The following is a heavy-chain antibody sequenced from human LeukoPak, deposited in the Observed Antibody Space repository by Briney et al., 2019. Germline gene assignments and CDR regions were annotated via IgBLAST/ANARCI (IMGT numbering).Heavy chain of an antibody. Sequence: ASVKVSCKVSGYTLTELSMHWVRQAPGKGLEWMGGFDPEDGVTIYAQKLQGRVTMTTDTSTSTAYMELRSLKSDDTAVYYCASLKNYYDSSGYLVTDAFDIWGQGTMVTVSS. CDR2: FDPEDGVT. J-gene: IGHJ3*02. V-gene: IGHV1-24*01. D-gene: IGHD3-22*01. CDR3: ASLKNYYDSSGYLVTDAFDI. CDR1: GYTLTELS.